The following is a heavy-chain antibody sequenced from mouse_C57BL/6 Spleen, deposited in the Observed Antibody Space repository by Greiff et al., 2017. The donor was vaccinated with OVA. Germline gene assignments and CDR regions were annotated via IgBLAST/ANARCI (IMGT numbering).Heavy chain of an antibody. D-gene: IGHD1-1*01. J-gene: IGHJ2*01. CDR1: GFTFSSYA. CDR2: ISDGGSYT. V-gene: IGHV5-4*01. Sequence: EVQGVESGGGLVKPGGSLKLSCAASGFTFSSYAMSWVRQTPEKRLEWVATISDGGSYTYYPDNVKGRFTISRDNAKNNLYLQMSHLKSEDTAMYYCARSSSGELYFDYWGQGTTLTVSS. CDR3: ARSSSGELYFDY.